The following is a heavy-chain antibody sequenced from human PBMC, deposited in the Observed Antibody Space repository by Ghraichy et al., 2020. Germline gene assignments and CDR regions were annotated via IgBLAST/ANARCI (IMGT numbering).Heavy chain of an antibody. CDR3: ARDPGYCSGGRCFGDAFDI. CDR1: GFTFISYD. Sequence: GKSLNISCVVSGFTFISYDMNWVRQAPGKGLEWVSYISSSSSYIYYADSVEGRFTISRDNDKNLLFLQMDSLRAEDTAVYYCARDPGYCSGGRCFGDAFDIWGQGTMVTVSS. V-gene: IGHV3-21*01. CDR2: ISSSSSYI. J-gene: IGHJ3*02. D-gene: IGHD2-15*01.